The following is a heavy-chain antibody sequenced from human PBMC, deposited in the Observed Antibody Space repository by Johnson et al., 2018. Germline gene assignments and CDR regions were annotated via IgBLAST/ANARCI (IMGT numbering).Heavy chain of an antibody. CDR3: ARDPAVGGGDAFDI. Sequence: QVQLVQSGGGVVQPGRSLRLSCAASGFTFSSYGMHWVRQAPGKGLEWVAIIWYDGSNKYYADSVKGRFTISRDNSKNTLYLQMNSLRAEGTAVDYCARDPAVGGGDAFDIWGQGTMVTVSS. D-gene: IGHD6-19*01. J-gene: IGHJ3*02. CDR1: GFTFSSYG. CDR2: IWYDGSNK. V-gene: IGHV3-33*01.